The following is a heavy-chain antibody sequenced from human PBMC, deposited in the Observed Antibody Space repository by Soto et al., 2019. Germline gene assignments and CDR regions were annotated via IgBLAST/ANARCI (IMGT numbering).Heavy chain of an antibody. CDR2: IIPIFGTA. V-gene: IGHV1-69*13. CDR3: ASGPFFVMTTVTPRWFDP. J-gene: IGHJ5*02. D-gene: IGHD4-4*01. Sequence: GASVKVSCKASGGTFSSYAISWVRQAPGQGLERMGGIIPIFGTANYAQKFQGRVTITADESTSTAYMELSSLRSEDTAVYYCASGPFFVMTTVTPRWFDPWGLGTLVTVS. CDR1: GGTFSSYA.